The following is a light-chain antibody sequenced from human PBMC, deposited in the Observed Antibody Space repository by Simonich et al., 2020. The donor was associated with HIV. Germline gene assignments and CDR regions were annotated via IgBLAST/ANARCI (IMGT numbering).Light chain of an antibody. V-gene: IGKV2-28*01. CDR1: QSLLHSNGYNY. CDR3: MQALQTPRT. CDR2: LSS. J-gene: IGKJ1*01. Sequence: DIVMTQSPLSLPVTPGEPASISCRSCQSLLHSNGYNYLDWYLQRPGQSPQLLIDLSSNRASGVPDRFSGSGSGPDFTLKISRVEAEDVGVYYCMQALQTPRTFGQGTKVEIK.